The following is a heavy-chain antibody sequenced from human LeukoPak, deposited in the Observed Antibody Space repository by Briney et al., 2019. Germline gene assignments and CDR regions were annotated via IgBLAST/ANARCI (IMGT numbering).Heavy chain of an antibody. CDR2: ISGRGAGT. CDR1: GFTFSTYA. J-gene: IGHJ4*02. CDR3: AKVLRYSDWLSDCIDY. Sequence: PGGSLRLSCAASGFTFSTYAMSWVRQAPGKGLEWVSGISGRGAGTYYADSMKGRFTISRDDSKNTLYLQMNSLRAEDTAIYYCAKVLRYSDWLSDCIDYWGQGTLVTVSS. D-gene: IGHD3-9*01. V-gene: IGHV3-23*01.